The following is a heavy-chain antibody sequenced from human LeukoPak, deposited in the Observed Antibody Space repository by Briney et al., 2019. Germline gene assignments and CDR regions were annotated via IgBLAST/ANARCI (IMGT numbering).Heavy chain of an antibody. CDR2: IKQDGSEK. J-gene: IGHJ6*02. D-gene: IGHD3-9*01. Sequence: GGSLRLSCAASGFTFSSYWMRWVRQAPGKGLERVANIKQDGSEKYYVDSVKGRFTISRDNAKNSLYLQMNSLRAEDTAVYYCARDSILTGYEMDVWGQGTTVTVSS. CDR1: GFTFSSYW. CDR3: ARDSILTGYEMDV. V-gene: IGHV3-7*01.